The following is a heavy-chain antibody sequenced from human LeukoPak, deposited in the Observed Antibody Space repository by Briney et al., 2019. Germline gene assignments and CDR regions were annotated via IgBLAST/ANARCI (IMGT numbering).Heavy chain of an antibody. CDR2: ISAYNGNT. V-gene: IGHV1-18*01. J-gene: IGHJ5*02. Sequence: GASVKVSCKASGYTFTSYGISWVRQAPGQGLEWMGWISAYNGNTNYAQKLQGRVTMTTDTSTSTAYMELRSLRSDDTAVYYCARELYSGSWDFPRWFDPWGQGTLVTVSS. D-gene: IGHD6-13*01. CDR1: GYTFTSYG. CDR3: ARELYSGSWDFPRWFDP.